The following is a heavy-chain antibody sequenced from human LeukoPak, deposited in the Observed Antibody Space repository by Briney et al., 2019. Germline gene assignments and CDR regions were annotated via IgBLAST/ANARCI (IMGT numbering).Heavy chain of an antibody. CDR2: ISGSGGST. CDR1: GFTFSSYA. D-gene: IGHD3-9*01. J-gene: IGHJ3*02. Sequence: GGSLRLSCAASGFTFSSYAMSWVRQAPGKGLEWVSAISGSGGSTYYADSVKGRFTISRDNSKNTLYLQMNSLRAEDTAVYYCAKGGDDILTGYPYAFDIWGQGTMVTVSS. V-gene: IGHV3-23*01. CDR3: AKGGDDILTGYPYAFDI.